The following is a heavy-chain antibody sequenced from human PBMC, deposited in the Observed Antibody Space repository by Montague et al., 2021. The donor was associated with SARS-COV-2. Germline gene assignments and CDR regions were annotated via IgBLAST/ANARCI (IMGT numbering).Heavy chain of an antibody. CDR1: GGSISSYY. CDR2: IYYSGST. Sequence: SETLSLTCTVSGGSISSYYWSWIRQPPGKGLEWIGYIYYSGSTNYNPSLKSRVTISVDTSKNQFSLKLSSVTAADTAVYYCARVWRRELVLLSCMDYWGQGTPVTVSS. D-gene: IGHD6-13*01. V-gene: IGHV4-59*12. CDR3: ARVWRRELVLLSCMDY. J-gene: IGHJ4*02.